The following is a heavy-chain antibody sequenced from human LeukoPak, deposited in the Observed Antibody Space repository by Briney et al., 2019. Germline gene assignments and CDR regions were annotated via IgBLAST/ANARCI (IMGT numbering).Heavy chain of an antibody. J-gene: IGHJ4*02. Sequence: GESLKISCKGSGYSFTNYWIGWVRQMPGQGLEWMGIIYPGDSDTKYSPSFQGQVTISADKSIRTAYLQWSSLKASDTAMYYCARRYPDYGGNPDSWGQGTLVTVSS. D-gene: IGHD4-23*01. CDR3: ARRYPDYGGNPDS. CDR1: GYSFTNYW. V-gene: IGHV5-51*01. CDR2: IYPGDSDT.